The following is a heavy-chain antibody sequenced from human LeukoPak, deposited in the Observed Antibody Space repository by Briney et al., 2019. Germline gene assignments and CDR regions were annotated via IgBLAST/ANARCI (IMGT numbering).Heavy chain of an antibody. CDR3: ARGSDSDWLPQEYYYYYGMDV. Sequence: SETLSLTCTVSGGSISSYYWSWIRQPPGKGLEWIGYIYYSGSTNYNPSLKSRVTISVDTSKNQFSLKLSSVTAADTAVYYCARGSDSDWLPQEYYYYYGMDVWGQGTTVTVSS. CDR1: GGSISSYY. CDR2: IYYSGST. V-gene: IGHV4-59*01. D-gene: IGHD3-9*01. J-gene: IGHJ6*02.